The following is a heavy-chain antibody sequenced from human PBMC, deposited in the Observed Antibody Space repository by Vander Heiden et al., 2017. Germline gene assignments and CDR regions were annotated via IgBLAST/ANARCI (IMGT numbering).Heavy chain of an antibody. Sequence: QVQLVESGGGVVQPGRSLRLSCAASGFTFSSFAMHWVRQAPGKGLEWVAVIWYDASNKYYADSVKGRFTISRDNSKNTLYLQMNSLRAEDTAVYYCVRGGDAFDIWGQGTMVTVSS. CDR1: GFTFSSFA. V-gene: IGHV3-33*01. J-gene: IGHJ3*02. CDR2: IWYDASNK. CDR3: VRGGDAFDI.